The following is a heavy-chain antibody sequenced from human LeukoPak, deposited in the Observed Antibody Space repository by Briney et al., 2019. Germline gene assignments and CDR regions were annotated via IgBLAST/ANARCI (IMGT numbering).Heavy chain of an antibody. CDR2: TYYRSKWYN. J-gene: IGHJ5*02. CDR3: ASVPYDFWSADP. V-gene: IGHV6-1*01. CDR1: GNRVCSNSAY. D-gene: IGHD3-3*01. Sequence: SHIPSLVCSMFGNRVCSNSAYWKLIRQSPSRNLEWLGRTYYRSKWYNDYAVSLKSRITINPDTSKNQFSLQLNSVTPEDTAVYYCASVPYDFWSADPWGQGTLVTVSS.